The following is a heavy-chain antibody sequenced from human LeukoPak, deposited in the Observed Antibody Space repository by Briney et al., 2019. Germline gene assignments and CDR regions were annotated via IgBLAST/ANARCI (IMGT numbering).Heavy chain of an antibody. CDR3: AKVDSSGYYPYYFDY. CDR1: GFTFSSYA. D-gene: IGHD3-22*01. J-gene: IGHJ4*02. V-gene: IGHV3-23*01. CDR2: ISGSGGST. Sequence: GGSLRLSCAASGFTFSSYAMSWVRQAPGKGLEWVSAISGSGGSTYYADYVKGRFTISRDNSKNTLYLQMNSLRAEDTAVYYCAKVDSSGYYPYYFDYWGQGTLVTVSP.